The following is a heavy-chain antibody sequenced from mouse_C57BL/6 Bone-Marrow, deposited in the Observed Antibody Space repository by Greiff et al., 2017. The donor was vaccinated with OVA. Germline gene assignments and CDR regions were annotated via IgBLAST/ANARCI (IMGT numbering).Heavy chain of an antibody. Sequence: EVQLVESGEGLVKPGGSLKLSCAASGFTFSSYAMSWVRQTPEKRLEWVAYISSGGDYIYYAATVQGRFTISRDNARNTLYLQMSSLKSEDTAMYYCTRNSNEGSFDYWGQGTPLTVSS. J-gene: IGHJ2*01. D-gene: IGHD2-5*01. CDR3: TRNSNEGSFDY. CDR1: GFTFSSYA. CDR2: ISSGGDYI. V-gene: IGHV5-9-1*02.